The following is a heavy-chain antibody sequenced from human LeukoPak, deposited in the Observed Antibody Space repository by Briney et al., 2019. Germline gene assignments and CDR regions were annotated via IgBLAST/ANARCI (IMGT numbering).Heavy chain of an antibody. D-gene: IGHD2-21*02. V-gene: IGHV6-1*01. CDR1: GDSVSSNSVT. CDR2: TYYRSTWYN. J-gene: IGHJ5*02. Sequence: SQTLSLTCAISGDSVSSNSVTWNWVRQSPSRGLEWLGRTYYRSTWYNDYAVSVRGRITVNPDTSKNQFSLHLNSVTPEDTAVYYCARRLTQYNCFDPWGQGILVTVSS. CDR3: ARRLTQYNCFDP.